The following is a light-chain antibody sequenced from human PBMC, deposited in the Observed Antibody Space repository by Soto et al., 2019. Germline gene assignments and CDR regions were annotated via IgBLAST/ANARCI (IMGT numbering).Light chain of an antibody. J-gene: IGKJ1*01. CDR3: QQYYSYPPWT. V-gene: IGKV1-8*01. CDR1: QGISSY. CDR2: AAS. Sequence: AIRMTQSPSSFSASTGSRFTITWLASQGISSYLAWYQQKPGKAPKLMIYAASNLQSGVPSRFSGSGSGTDFTLTISCLQSEDFATYYCQQYYSYPPWTFGQGTKVDIK.